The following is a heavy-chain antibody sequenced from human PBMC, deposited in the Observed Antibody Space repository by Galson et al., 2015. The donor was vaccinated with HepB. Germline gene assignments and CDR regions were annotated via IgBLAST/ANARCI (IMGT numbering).Heavy chain of an antibody. CDR3: ARIASYYYDSSGLDY. J-gene: IGHJ4*02. D-gene: IGHD3-22*01. Sequence: LVKPTQTLTLPCTFSGFSLSTSGMCVSWIRQPPGKALEWLALIDWDDDKYYSTSLKTRLTISKDTSKNQVVLTMTNMDPVDTATYYCARIASYYYDSSGLDYWGQGTLVTVSS. CDR2: IDWDDDK. CDR1: GFSLSTSGMC. V-gene: IGHV2-70*01.